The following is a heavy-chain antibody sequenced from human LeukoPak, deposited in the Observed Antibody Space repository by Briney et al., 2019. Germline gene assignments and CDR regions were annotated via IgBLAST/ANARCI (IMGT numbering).Heavy chain of an antibody. Sequence: PSETLSLTCTVSGGSISSGGYYWSWIRQHPGKGLEWIGYIYYSGSTYYNPSLKSRVTISVDTSKNQFSLKLTSMTVADTAVYYCARRVATCGNFFDYWGPGTLVTVS. CDR3: ARRVATCGNFFDY. CDR1: GGSISSGGYY. D-gene: IGHD2-21*01. CDR2: IYYSGST. J-gene: IGHJ4*02. V-gene: IGHV4-31*03.